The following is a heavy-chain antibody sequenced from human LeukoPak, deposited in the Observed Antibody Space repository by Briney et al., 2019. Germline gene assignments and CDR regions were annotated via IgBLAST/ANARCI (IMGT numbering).Heavy chain of an antibody. V-gene: IGHV4-4*07. J-gene: IGHJ5*02. D-gene: IGHD2/OR15-2a*01. CDR2: IYSSGRV. CDR1: GASIKSYH. Sequence: SETLSLTCSVSGASIKSYHWSWIGQSAGKGLEWIGRIYSSGRVDHNPSLENRVSMSVDTSRNELLLELDSVTAADTGVYYCAALHYFGHGATRTWGQGTLVTVSS. CDR3: AALHYFGHGATRT.